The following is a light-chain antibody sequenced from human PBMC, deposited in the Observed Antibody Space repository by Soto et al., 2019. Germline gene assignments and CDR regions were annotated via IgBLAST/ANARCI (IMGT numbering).Light chain of an antibody. CDR3: QQYGSSPRT. CDR2: GAS. CDR1: QSVSNNY. V-gene: IGKV3-20*01. Sequence: EVVLTQSPGTLSLSPGERATLSCRASQSVSNNYLAWYQQKPGQAPRLLIYGASSRATGIPDRFAGSGSGTDFTLTISRLEPEDVEVYYCQQYGSSPRTFGQGTKVEVK. J-gene: IGKJ1*01.